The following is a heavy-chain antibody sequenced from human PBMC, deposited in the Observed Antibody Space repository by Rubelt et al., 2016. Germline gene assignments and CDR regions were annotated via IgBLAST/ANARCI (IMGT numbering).Heavy chain of an antibody. CDR2: LFHSGYA. CDR1: GGSITSTSSY. CDR3: AIHYSSTNWAYFQH. J-gene: IGHJ1*01. Sequence: QLQLQESGPGLVKPSETLSLTCSVSGGSITSTSSYWAWIRQPPGKGLEWIGSLFHSGYADSSPSLKSRVTISVDTSKNQCSLNLSSLTAADTAVYYCAIHYSSTNWAYFQHWGQGTLVTVSS. V-gene: IGHV4-39*01. D-gene: IGHD2-2*01.